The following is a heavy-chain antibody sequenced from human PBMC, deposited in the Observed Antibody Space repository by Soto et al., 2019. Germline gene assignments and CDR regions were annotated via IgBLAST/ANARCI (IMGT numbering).Heavy chain of an antibody. V-gene: IGHV1-46*03. CDR2: ISPSRGGT. D-gene: IGHD6-13*01. Sequence: QVQLVQSGAEVKKPGASVRVSCKASGYTFTSYYIHWVRQAPGQGPEWVGMISPSRGGTDYAQKLQGRVTMTRDTSTSTVYMELSSLRSEDTAVYFCTRSIITTAGTDAFDLWGQGTLVTVSS. CDR3: TRSIITTAGTDAFDL. CDR1: GYTFTSYY. J-gene: IGHJ3*01.